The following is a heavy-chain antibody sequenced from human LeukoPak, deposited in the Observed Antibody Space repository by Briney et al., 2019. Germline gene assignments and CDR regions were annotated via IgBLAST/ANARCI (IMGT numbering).Heavy chain of an antibody. V-gene: IGHV1-69*01. CDR1: GGTFSSYA. CDR2: IIPIFGTA. D-gene: IGHD3-3*01. Sequence: SVKVSCKASGGTFSSYAISWVRHAPGQGLEWMGGIIPIFGTANYAQKFQGRVTITADESTSTAYMELSSLRSADTAAYYCAIKQAVIIGRSDPWGQGTLVTVSS. CDR3: AIKQAVIIGRSDP. J-gene: IGHJ5*02.